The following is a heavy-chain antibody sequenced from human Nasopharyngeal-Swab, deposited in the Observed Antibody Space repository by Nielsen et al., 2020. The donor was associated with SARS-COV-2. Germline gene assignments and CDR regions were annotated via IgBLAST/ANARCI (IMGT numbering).Heavy chain of an antibody. CDR2: IWYDGSNK. CDR3: ARGAPILPLMVYFFDY. Sequence: GGSLRLSCAASGFTFSSYGMHWVRQAPGKGLEWVAVIWYDGSNKYYADSVKGRFTISRDNSKNTLYLQMNSLRAEDTAVYYCARGAPILPLMVYFFDYWGQGTLVTVSS. J-gene: IGHJ4*02. D-gene: IGHD2-8*01. CDR1: GFTFSSYG. V-gene: IGHV3-33*01.